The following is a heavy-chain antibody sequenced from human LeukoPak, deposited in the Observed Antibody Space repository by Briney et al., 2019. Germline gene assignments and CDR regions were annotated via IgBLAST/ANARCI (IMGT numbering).Heavy chain of an antibody. Sequence: PSETLSLTCTVSDDSITMYYWTWVRQPPGRGLEWIGYVNHTGSTKFNPSLKSRVTIPADTSKNQFSLQLTSVTAAGTAVYYCASLGSNDCWGEATQVTVSS. D-gene: IGHD2-15*01. CDR2: VNHTGST. J-gene: IGHJ4*02. V-gene: IGHV4-59*08. CDR1: DDSITMYY. CDR3: ASLGSNDC.